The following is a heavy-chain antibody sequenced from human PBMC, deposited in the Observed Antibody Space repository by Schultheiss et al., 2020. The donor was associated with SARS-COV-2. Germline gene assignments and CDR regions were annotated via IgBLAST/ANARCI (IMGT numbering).Heavy chain of an antibody. Sequence: GGSLRLSCAASGFTFSSYGMHWVRQAPGKGLEWVAVISYDGSNKYYADSVKGRFTIFRDNSKNTLYLQMNSLRAEDTAVYYCAKDEKYYYDSSGYFDYWGQGTLVTVSS. J-gene: IGHJ4*02. V-gene: IGHV3-30*18. CDR2: ISYDGSNK. CDR1: GFTFSSYG. D-gene: IGHD3-22*01. CDR3: AKDEKYYYDSSGYFDY.